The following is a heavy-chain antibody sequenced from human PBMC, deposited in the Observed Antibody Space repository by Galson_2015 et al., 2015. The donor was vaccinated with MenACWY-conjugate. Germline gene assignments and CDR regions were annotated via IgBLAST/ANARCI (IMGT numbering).Heavy chain of an antibody. V-gene: IGHV3-21*01. D-gene: IGHD5/OR15-5a*01. J-gene: IGHJ4*02. CDR2: ISGDRLYI. Sequence: SLRLSCAASGFAFSTYSMHWVRQTPGKGLEWVSSISGDRLYIYYADSMRGRFTISRDNAKNSLYLQMNSLRAEDTAVYYCARSPIKTYLDYWGQRILVTVSS. CDR3: ARSPIKTYLDY. CDR1: GFAFSTYS.